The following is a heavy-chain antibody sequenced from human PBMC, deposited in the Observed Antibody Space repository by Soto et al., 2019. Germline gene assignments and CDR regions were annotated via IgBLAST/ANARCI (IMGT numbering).Heavy chain of an antibody. J-gene: IGHJ4*02. CDR1: GFTFSSFA. CDR2: ISGSGDGT. V-gene: IGHV3-23*01. CDR3: AGPGYSSQDY. Sequence: GGSLRLSCAASGFTFSSFALSWVRQAPGKGLEWVSAISGSGDGTDYADSVKGRFTISRDNSKNTLYLQMNSLRAEDAAVYYCAGPGYSSQDYWGQGALVTVS. D-gene: IGHD5-18*01.